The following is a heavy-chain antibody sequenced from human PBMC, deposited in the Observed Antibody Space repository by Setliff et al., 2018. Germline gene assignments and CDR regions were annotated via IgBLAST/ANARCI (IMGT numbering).Heavy chain of an antibody. CDR1: GGSISSSSYY. D-gene: IGHD6-13*01. CDR3: ARDVRVASSSWFKSAFDI. V-gene: IGHV4-39*07. J-gene: IGHJ3*02. CDR2: IYYSGST. Sequence: SETLSLTCTVSGGSISSSSYYWGWIRQHPGKGLKWIGSIYYSGSTYYNPSLKSRVTISVDTSKNQLSLKLSSVTAADTAVYYCARDVRVASSSWFKSAFDIWGQGTMVTVSS.